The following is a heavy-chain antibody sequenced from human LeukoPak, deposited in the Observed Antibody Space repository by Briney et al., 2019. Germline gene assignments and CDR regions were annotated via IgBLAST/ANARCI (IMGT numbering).Heavy chain of an antibody. Sequence: PGGSLRLSCAASGFTFSDIWMHWVRQAPGEGRVWVSRIRSDGSDTRYAESVKGRFTISRDNAKNTLYLQMNSLRAEDTAVYYCARDWFHAIDYWGQGTLVTVSS. V-gene: IGHV3-74*01. J-gene: IGHJ4*02. CDR2: IRSDGSDT. CDR1: GFTFSDIW. CDR3: ARDWFHAIDY. D-gene: IGHD2/OR15-2a*01.